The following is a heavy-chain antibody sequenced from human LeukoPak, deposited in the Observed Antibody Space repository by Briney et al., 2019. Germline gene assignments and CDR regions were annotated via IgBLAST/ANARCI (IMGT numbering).Heavy chain of an antibody. CDR3: AREDLELGAFDI. CDR1: GYTFNGYY. Sequence: ASEKVSCKASGYTFNGYYLHWVRPAPGPGLEWMGWINPNNSDTYYAERFRDRATLTGDTSVDTAYMDLKSLTFDDTAVYFCAREDLELGAFDIWGQGTMVTVSS. J-gene: IGHJ3*02. CDR2: INPNNSDT. D-gene: IGHD1-7*01. V-gene: IGHV1-2*02.